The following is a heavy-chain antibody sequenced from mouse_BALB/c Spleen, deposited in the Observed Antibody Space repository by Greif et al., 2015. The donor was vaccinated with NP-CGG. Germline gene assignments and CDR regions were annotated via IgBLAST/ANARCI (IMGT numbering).Heavy chain of an antibody. CDR3: ARREEGYDYDGFDY. V-gene: IGHV1-62-2*01. CDR1: GYTFTEYT. CDR2: FYPGSGSI. J-gene: IGHJ2*01. D-gene: IGHD2-4*01. Sequence: VMLVESGAELVKPGASVKLSCKASGYTFTEYTIHWVKQRSGQGLEWIGWFYPGSGSIKYNEKFKDKATLTADKSSSTVYMELSRLTSEDSAVYFCARREEGYDYDGFDYWGQGTTLTVSS.